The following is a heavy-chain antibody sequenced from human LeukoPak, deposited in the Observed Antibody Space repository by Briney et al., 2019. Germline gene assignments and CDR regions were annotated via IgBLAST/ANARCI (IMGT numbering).Heavy chain of an antibody. CDR3: ARFVALGFDY. CDR1: GFTFSNAW. CDR2: IKSKTDGGTT. Sequence: PGGSLRLSCAASGFTFSNAWMSWVRQAPGKGLEWVGRIKSKTDGGTTDYAAPVKGRFTISRDNAKNSLYLQMNSLRAEDTAVYYCARFVALGFDYWGQGTLVTVSS. J-gene: IGHJ4*02. V-gene: IGHV3-15*01. D-gene: IGHD5-12*01.